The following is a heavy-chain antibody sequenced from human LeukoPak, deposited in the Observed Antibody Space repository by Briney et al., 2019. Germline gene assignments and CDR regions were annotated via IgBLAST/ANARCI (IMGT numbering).Heavy chain of an antibody. V-gene: IGHV3-64*01. CDR2: ISSNGGST. Sequence: GGSLRLSCAASGFTFSSYAMRWVRQAPGKGLEYVSAISSNGGSTYYANSVKGRFTISRDNSKNTLYLQMGSLRAEDMAVYYCARVIDDFWSGYLYWGQGTLVTVSS. J-gene: IGHJ4*02. D-gene: IGHD3-3*01. CDR1: GFTFSSYA. CDR3: ARVIDDFWSGYLY.